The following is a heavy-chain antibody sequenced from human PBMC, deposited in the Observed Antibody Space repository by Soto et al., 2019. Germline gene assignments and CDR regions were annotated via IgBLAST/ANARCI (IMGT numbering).Heavy chain of an antibody. V-gene: IGHV1-69*13. CDR2: IIPLFGTA. Sequence: VASVKVSCKASGGTFSSYAISWVRQAPGQGLEWMGGIIPLFGTANYAQKFQGRVTITADESTSTAYMELSSLRSGDTAVYYCARDTYYYDSSGYPSYFDYWGQGTLVTVSS. CDR3: ARDTYYYDSSGYPSYFDY. J-gene: IGHJ4*02. D-gene: IGHD3-22*01. CDR1: GGTFSSYA.